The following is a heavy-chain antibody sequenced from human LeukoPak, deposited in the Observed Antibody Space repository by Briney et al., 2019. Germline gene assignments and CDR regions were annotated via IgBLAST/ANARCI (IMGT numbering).Heavy chain of an antibody. V-gene: IGHV3-43*02. J-gene: IGHJ4*02. CDR1: GFTFDDYA. CDR3: AKPSSTPGDNRDY. D-gene: IGHD3-10*01. CDR2: ISGDGGST. Sequence: VGSLRLSCAASGFTFDDYAMHWVGQAPGKGLEWVSLISGDGGSTYYADSVKGRFTISRDNSKNSLYLQMNSLRTEDTALYYCAKPSSTPGDNRDYWGQGTLVTVSS.